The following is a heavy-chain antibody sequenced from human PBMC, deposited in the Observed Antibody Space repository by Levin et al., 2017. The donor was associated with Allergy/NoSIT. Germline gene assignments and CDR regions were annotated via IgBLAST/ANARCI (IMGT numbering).Heavy chain of an antibody. J-gene: IGHJ4*02. CDR1: GFTFNSYN. V-gene: IGHV3-48*01. D-gene: IGHD5-18*01. CDR3: ARGRKGVNTEMVFEY. CDR2: ISSSGSTT. Sequence: GGSLRLSCAASGFTFNSYNMNWVRQAPGRELEWISYISSSGSTTYYTDSVKGRFTISRDDAKNSLYLQMDSLRAEDTAVYYCARGRKGVNTEMVFEYWGQGALITVSS.